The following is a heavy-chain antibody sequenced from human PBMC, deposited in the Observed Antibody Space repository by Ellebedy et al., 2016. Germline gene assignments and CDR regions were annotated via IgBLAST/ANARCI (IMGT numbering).Heavy chain of an antibody. Sequence: GESLKISXAASGFTFSSYWMSWVRQAPGKGLEWVANIKQDGSEKYYVDSVKGRFTISRDNAKNSLYLQMNSLIAEGMAVYYCARAGYYSTPLDYWGQGTLVTVSS. CDR3: ARAGYYSTPLDY. CDR1: GFTFSSYW. V-gene: IGHV3-7*01. CDR2: IKQDGSEK. D-gene: IGHD6-13*01. J-gene: IGHJ4*02.